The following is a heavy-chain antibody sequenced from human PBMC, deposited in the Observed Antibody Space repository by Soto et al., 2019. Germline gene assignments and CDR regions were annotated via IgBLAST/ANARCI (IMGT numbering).Heavy chain of an antibody. CDR1: RLTFSDYY. CDR3: VARIQLWNRVDF. J-gene: IGHJ4*02. Sequence: QVQLVASGGGLVQPGGSLRLSCAASRLTFSDYYMSWIRQAPGKGLEWLSHISSSGTTIHYADSVKGRFTISRDNAKKSLFLQMNSLRAEDTAVYYCVARIQLWNRVDFWGQGTLVTVSS. CDR2: ISSSGTTI. D-gene: IGHD5-18*01. V-gene: IGHV3-11*01.